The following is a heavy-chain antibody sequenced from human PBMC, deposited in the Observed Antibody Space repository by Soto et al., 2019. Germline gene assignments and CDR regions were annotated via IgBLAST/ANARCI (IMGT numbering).Heavy chain of an antibody. CDR1: GFIFSSYG. CDR2: IWYDGSNE. V-gene: IGHV3-33*01. D-gene: IGHD2-2*01. Sequence: PGGSLRLSCAASGFIFSSYGMHWVRQAPGKGLEWVAVIWYDGSNEFYADSVKGRFTISRDNTKKTLSLQMNSLRADDTAVYYCARDVKATGGYRLPQYWGQGTQVTVSS. CDR3: ARDVKATGGYRLPQY. J-gene: IGHJ4*02.